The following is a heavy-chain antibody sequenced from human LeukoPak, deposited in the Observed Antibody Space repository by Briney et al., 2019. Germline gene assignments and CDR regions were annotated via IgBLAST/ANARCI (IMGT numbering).Heavy chain of an antibody. V-gene: IGHV4-59*11. CDR2: IYYSGST. Sequence: SETLSLTCTDSGGSISSHYWSWIRQPPGKGLEWIGYIYYSGSTNYNPSLKSRVTISVDTSKNQFSLKLSSVTAADTAVYYCARLRRKSSTTLGYFDYWGQGTLVTVSS. CDR3: ARLRRKSSTTLGYFDY. D-gene: IGHD6-13*01. CDR1: GGSISSHY. J-gene: IGHJ4*02.